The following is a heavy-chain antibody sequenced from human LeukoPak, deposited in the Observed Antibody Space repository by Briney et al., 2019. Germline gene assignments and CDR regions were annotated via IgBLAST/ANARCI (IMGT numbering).Heavy chain of an antibody. J-gene: IGHJ6*03. V-gene: IGHV4-61*02. CDR3: ARGASSSSAIGYYYYYMDV. CDR1: GGSISSGSYY. CDR2: IYTSGST. D-gene: IGHD6-6*01. Sequence: SETLSLTCTVSGGSISSGSYYWSWIRQPAGKGLEWIGRIYTSGSTNYNPFLKSRVTISVDTSKNQFSLNLSSVTAADTAVYYCARGASSSSAIGYYYYYMDVWGKGTTVTVSS.